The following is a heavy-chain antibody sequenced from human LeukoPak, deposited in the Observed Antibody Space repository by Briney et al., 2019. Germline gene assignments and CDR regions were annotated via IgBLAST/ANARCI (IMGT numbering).Heavy chain of an antibody. CDR3: ASRSHKTIVGADTREVGDY. J-gene: IGHJ4*02. Sequence: SVKVSCKAAGGTLRRHTITWVRQAPGQGLEWMGRIIPMMGIANYAQKFQGRVTITADTSTDTAYMDLISLRSEDTAVYYCASRSHKTIVGADTREVGDYWGQGTLVTVSS. D-gene: IGHD6-19*01. CDR1: GGTLRRHT. CDR2: IIPMMGIA. V-gene: IGHV1-69*02.